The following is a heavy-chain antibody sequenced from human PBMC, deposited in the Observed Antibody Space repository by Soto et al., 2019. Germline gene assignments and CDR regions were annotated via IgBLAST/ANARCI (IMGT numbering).Heavy chain of an antibody. CDR1: GGSISSSNW. Sequence: PSETLSLTCAVSGGSISSSNWWSWVRQPPGKGLEWIGEIYHSGSTNYNPSLKSRVTISVDKSKNQFSLKLSSVTAADTAVYYCARSLSYYDSSGPSYYFDYWGQGTLVTVSS. CDR3: ARSLSYYDSSGPSYYFDY. J-gene: IGHJ4*02. CDR2: IYHSGST. D-gene: IGHD3-22*01. V-gene: IGHV4-4*02.